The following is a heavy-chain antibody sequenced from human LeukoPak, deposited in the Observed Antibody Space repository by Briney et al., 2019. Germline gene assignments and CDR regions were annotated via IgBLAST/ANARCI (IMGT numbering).Heavy chain of an antibody. D-gene: IGHD5-18*01. Sequence: GGSLRLSCAASGFTLSDYSMNWVRPAPGKGREWVASISSSSPYIYYTDSVKGRFTISRDNDKNSPYLQMNSRGADDTAVYYCARLYSRVGPFDYWGEGTLVTVSS. CDR3: ARLYSRVGPFDY. CDR1: GFTLSDYS. J-gene: IGHJ4*02. CDR2: ISSSSPYI. V-gene: IGHV3-21*01.